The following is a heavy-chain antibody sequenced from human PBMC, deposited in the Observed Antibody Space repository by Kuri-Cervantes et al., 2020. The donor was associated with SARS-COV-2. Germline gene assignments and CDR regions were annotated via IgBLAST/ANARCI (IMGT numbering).Heavy chain of an antibody. V-gene: IGHV3-21*05. Sequence: GGSLRLSCAASGFIFSSYSMNWVRQAPGKGLEWVSYISSSSSYIYYADSVKGRFTISRDNAKNSLYLQMNSLRAEDTAVYYCARDHRSGPEGIYFDYWGQGTLVTVSS. CDR3: ARDHRSGPEGIYFDY. J-gene: IGHJ4*02. CDR2: ISSSSSYI. CDR1: GFIFSSYS. D-gene: IGHD6-13*01.